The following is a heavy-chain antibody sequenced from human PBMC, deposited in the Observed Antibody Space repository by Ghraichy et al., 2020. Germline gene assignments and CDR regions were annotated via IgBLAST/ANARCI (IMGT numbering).Heavy chain of an antibody. Sequence: SVKVSCKASGGTFSSYAISWVRQAPGQGLEWMGGIIPIFGTANYAQKFQGRVTITADESTSTAYMELSSLRSEDTAVYYCARRGNPAARGDYYYYMDVWGKGTTVTVSS. D-gene: IGHD4-23*01. J-gene: IGHJ6*03. CDR2: IIPIFGTA. V-gene: IGHV1-69*13. CDR1: GGTFSSYA. CDR3: ARRGNPAARGDYYYYMDV.